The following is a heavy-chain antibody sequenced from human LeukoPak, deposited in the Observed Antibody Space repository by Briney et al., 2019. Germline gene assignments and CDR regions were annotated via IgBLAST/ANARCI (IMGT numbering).Heavy chain of an antibody. CDR2: IWYDGSKN. D-gene: IGHD4-17*01. J-gene: IGHJ4*02. CDR1: GFTFSSCG. V-gene: IGHV3-33*01. Sequence: GSLRLSCAASGFTFSSCGMHWVRQAPGKGLEWVALIWYDGSKNDYTDSVKGRFTISRDNSKNTLYLQMNSLRAEDTAVYYCARYYGDYGGLDYWGQGSLVTVSS. CDR3: ARYYGDYGGLDY.